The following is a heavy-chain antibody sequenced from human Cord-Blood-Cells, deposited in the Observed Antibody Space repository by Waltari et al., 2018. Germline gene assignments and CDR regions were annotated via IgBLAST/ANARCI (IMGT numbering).Heavy chain of an antibody. Sequence: EVQLVETGGGLIQPGGSLRLSCAASGFTVRRNYMSWVRQAPGKGLEWVSVIYSGGSTYYADSVKGRFTIARDNSKNTLYLQMNSLRAEDTAVYYCAEGSSGWYFDYWGQGTLVTVSS. D-gene: IGHD6-19*01. J-gene: IGHJ4*02. V-gene: IGHV3-53*02. CDR1: GFTVRRNY. CDR3: AEGSSGWYFDY. CDR2: IYSGGST.